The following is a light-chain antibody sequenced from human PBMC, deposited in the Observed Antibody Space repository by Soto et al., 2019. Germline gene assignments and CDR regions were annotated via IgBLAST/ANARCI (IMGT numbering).Light chain of an antibody. Sequence: QSALTQPASVSGSPGQSITISCTGTSNVVGAYNYVSWYQHHPGKVPKLLIYDVTNRPSGVSDRFSGSKSGNTASLTISGLQAEDEADYYCCSYSRTSPYVFGTGTKVTV. CDR1: SNVVGAYNY. J-gene: IGLJ1*01. V-gene: IGLV2-14*03. CDR2: DVT. CDR3: CSYSRTSPYV.